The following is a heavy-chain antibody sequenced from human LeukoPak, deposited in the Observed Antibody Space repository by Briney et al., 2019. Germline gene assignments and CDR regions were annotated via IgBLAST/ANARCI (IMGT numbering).Heavy chain of an antibody. J-gene: IGHJ3*02. V-gene: IGHV4-39*07. CDR3: AIRYYYDSSGYYWADAFDI. CDR2: IYHSGST. CDR1: GGSISSSSYS. D-gene: IGHD3-22*01. Sequence: SETLSLTCTVSGGSISSSSYSWGWIRQPPGKGLEWIGSIYHSGSTYYNPSLKSRVTISVDTSKNQFSLKLSSVTAADTAVYYCAIRYYYDSSGYYWADAFDIWGQGTMVTVSS.